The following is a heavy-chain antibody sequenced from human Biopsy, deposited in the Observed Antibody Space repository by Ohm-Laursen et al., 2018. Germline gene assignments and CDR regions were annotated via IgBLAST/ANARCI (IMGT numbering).Heavy chain of an antibody. CDR1: GFRFSGYH. CDR3: ATDGAGSYNEN. Sequence: SLRLSCAASGFRFSGYHMNWVRQAPGKGLEWLSYIKSDSSTIYYADSVKGRFTISRDNAKNSLYLEMNNLTVEDTAVYYCATDGAGSYNENWGQGTLVSVSS. V-gene: IGHV3-48*01. D-gene: IGHD3-10*01. CDR2: IKSDSSTI. J-gene: IGHJ4*02.